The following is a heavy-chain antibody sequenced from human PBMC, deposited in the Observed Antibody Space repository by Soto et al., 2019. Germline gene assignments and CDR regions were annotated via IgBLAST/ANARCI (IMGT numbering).Heavy chain of an antibody. D-gene: IGHD1-26*01. Sequence: EMQLVESGGGLLQPGGSLRLSCAASGFTFSHYWMHWVRQVPGKGLVWVSRINNDGTRTFYADSVKGRFTVSRDNAKNTLYLQMNSLRAEDTALYYCTRDENGVGPTQDYWGQGTLVTVSS. CDR2: INNDGTRT. J-gene: IGHJ4*02. CDR1: GFTFSHYW. CDR3: TRDENGVGPTQDY. V-gene: IGHV3-74*01.